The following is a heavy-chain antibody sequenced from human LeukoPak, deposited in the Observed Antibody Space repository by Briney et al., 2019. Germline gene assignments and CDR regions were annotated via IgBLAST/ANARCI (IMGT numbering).Heavy chain of an antibody. J-gene: IGHJ3*02. CDR3: ARDGYCSGGSCYNDAFDI. D-gene: IGHD2-15*01. V-gene: IGHV1-46*01. CDR2: INPSGGST. CDR1: GYTFTGYY. Sequence: ASVKVSCKASGYTFTGYYMHWVRQAPGQGLGWMGIINPSGGSTSYAQKFQGRVTMTRDTSTSTVYMELSSLRSEDTAVYYCARDGYCSGGSCYNDAFDIWGQGTMVTVSS.